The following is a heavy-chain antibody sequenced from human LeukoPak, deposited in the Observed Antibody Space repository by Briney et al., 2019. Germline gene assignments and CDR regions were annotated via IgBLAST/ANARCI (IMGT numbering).Heavy chain of an antibody. D-gene: IGHD6-13*01. CDR3: ARPREWYSNTWYLDY. CDR1: GYTFSDYY. V-gene: IGHV1-2*02. Sequence: ASLKVSCKTSGYTFSDYYMHWVRQAPGQGLEWMGWINPNSGGTNCAQKFQGRVTMTSDTSISTVYMELSRLTSDDTAVYYCARPREWYSNTWYLDYWGQGTLVTVSS. J-gene: IGHJ4*02. CDR2: INPNSGGT.